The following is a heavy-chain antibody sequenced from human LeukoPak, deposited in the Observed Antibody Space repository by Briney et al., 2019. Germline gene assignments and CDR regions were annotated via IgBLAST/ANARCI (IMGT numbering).Heavy chain of an antibody. V-gene: IGHV4-39*01. Sequence: PSDPPSLTCTVSGGSISSSDYYWGWIRQPPGKGLEWIASIFYSGTTHYNPSHQSRVTMSVDTSKNQFSLKLSSVTAADTAVYYCARVNTLGVPSPWGQGILVTVSS. CDR1: GGSISSSDYY. CDR2: IFYSGTT. CDR3: ARVNTLGVPSP. J-gene: IGHJ5*02. D-gene: IGHD3-16*01.